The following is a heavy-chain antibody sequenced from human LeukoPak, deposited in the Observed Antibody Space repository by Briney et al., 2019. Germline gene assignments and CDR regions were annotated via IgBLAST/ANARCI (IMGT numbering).Heavy chain of an antibody. V-gene: IGHV3-11*01. D-gene: IGHD5-18*01. CDR2: ISPSGTDI. J-gene: IGHJ4*02. Sequence: GGSLRLSCAVSGFTFTDTYMTWIRQAPGKGLESLSYISPSGTDISYADPVKGRFTISRDNAKNSLYLQMNSLRAEDTAVYYCAKDSSEAKGYSYGYFDYWGQGTLVIVSS. CDR1: GFTFTDTY. CDR3: AKDSSEAKGYSYGYFDY.